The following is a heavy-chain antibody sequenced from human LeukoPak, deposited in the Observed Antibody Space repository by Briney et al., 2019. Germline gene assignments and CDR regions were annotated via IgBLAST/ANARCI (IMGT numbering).Heavy chain of an antibody. CDR2: ISAYNGNT. J-gene: IGHJ4*02. V-gene: IGHV1-18*01. Sequence: ASVNVSCKASGYTFTSYGISWVRQAPGQGLEWMGWISAYNGNTNYAQKLQGRVTMTTDTSTSTAYMELRSLRSDDTAVYYCARGYYYGSGSYRSPFDYWGQGTLVTVSS. D-gene: IGHD3-10*01. CDR3: ARGYYYGSGSYRSPFDY. CDR1: GYTFTSYG.